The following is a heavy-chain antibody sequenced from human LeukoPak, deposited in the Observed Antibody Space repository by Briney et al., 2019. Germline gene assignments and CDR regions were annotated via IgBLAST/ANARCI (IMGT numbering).Heavy chain of an antibody. Sequence: GGSLRLSCAASGFTFSSYWMHRVRQAPGKGLVWVSRINSDGRNTNYADSVKGRFTISRDNAKNTLFLQMNSLRAEDTAVYYCARPRSYEAFDIWGQGTMVTVSS. CDR3: ARPRSYEAFDI. D-gene: IGHD6-6*01. CDR1: GFTFSSYW. CDR2: INSDGRNT. J-gene: IGHJ3*02. V-gene: IGHV3-74*01.